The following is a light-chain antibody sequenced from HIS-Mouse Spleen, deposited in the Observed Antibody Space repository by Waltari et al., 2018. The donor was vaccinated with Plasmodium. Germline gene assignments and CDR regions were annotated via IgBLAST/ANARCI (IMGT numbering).Light chain of an antibody. CDR2: GNS. Sequence: QSVLTQPPSVSGAPGQRVTISCTGSSPNIGAGYDVHWYQPLPGTAPNLLTYGNSNRPSGVPDRFSGSKSGTSASLAITGLQAEDEADYYCQSYDSSLSGWVFGGGTKLTVL. J-gene: IGLJ3*02. V-gene: IGLV1-40*01. CDR3: QSYDSSLSGWV. CDR1: SPNIGAGYD.